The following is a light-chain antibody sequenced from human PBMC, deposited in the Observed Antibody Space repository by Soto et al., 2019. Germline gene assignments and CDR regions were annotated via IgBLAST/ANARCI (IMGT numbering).Light chain of an antibody. Sequence: DIVMTQSPDSLAVSLGEMATISCKSSQSLLYRYNNKNYLAWYQQKPGQSPKLLLYWASTRESGVPDRFSGSGSGTDFTLSISSLQAEDVAVYFCQQYSNPPWTFGQGTKVDIK. J-gene: IGKJ1*01. CDR1: QSLLYRYNNKNY. CDR3: QQYSNPPWT. V-gene: IGKV4-1*01. CDR2: WAS.